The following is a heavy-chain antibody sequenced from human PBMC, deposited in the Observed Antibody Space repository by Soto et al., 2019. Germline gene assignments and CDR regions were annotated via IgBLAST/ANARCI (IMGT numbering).Heavy chain of an antibody. V-gene: IGHV1-58*02. Sequence: GASVKVSCKASGFTFTSSAMQWVRQARGQRLEWIGWIVVGSGNTNYAQKFQERVTITRDMSTSTAYMELSSLRSEDTAVYYCAADDITMVRGVIDYYYGMDVWGQGTTVTVSS. D-gene: IGHD3-10*01. J-gene: IGHJ6*02. CDR1: GFTFTSSA. CDR2: IVVGSGNT. CDR3: AADDITMVRGVIDYYYGMDV.